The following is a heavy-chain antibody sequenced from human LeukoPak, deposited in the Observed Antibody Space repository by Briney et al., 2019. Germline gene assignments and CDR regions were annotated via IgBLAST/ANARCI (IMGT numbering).Heavy chain of an antibody. CDR2: NSGGSS. J-gene: IGHJ4*02. CDR3: AKGVVTAMKNPFDY. V-gene: IGHV3-23*01. CDR1: GFTFSTYG. Sequence: GGSLRLSCAASGFTFSTYGVYWVRQAPGKGLEWVSSNSGGSSYYADSVKGRFTISRDNSKNTLYLQMNSLRAEDTAVYYCAKGVVTAMKNPFDYWGQGTLVTVSS. D-gene: IGHD2-21*02.